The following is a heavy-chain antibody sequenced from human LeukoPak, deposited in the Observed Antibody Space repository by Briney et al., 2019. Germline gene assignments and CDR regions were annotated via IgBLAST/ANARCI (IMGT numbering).Heavy chain of an antibody. CDR3: ARDQYYYDSSGYSPFDY. V-gene: IGHV4-59*12. D-gene: IGHD3-22*01. CDR1: GGSINSYY. CDR2: IYYSGST. J-gene: IGHJ4*02. Sequence: SETLSLTCTVSGGSINSYYWSWIRQPPGKGLEWIGYIYYSGSTNYNPSLKSRVTISVDTSKNQFSLKLSSVTAADTAVYYCARDQYYYDSSGYSPFDYWGQGTLVTVSS.